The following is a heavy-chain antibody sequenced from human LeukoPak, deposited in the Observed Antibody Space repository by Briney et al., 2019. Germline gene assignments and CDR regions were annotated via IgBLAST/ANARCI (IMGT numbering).Heavy chain of an antibody. Sequence: VGSLRPSCAASGFTFSSYSMNWVRQAPGKGLEWVSSISSSSSYIYYADSVKGRFTISRDNAKNSLYLQMNSLRAEDTAVYYCAREGGRYYGMDVWGQGTTVTVSS. V-gene: IGHV3-21*01. CDR1: GFTFSSYS. CDR2: ISSSSSYI. CDR3: AREGGRYYGMDV. J-gene: IGHJ6*02.